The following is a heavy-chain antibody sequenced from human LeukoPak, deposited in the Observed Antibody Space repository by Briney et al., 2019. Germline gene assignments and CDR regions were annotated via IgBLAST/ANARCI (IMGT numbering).Heavy chain of an antibody. CDR3: ARQYGSGSSYTPVVDL. Sequence: SETLSLTCTVSGGSISSHYYWVWIRQPPGKGLEWIGSIYYSGSTYYNPSLKSRVTISVDTSKNQFSLKLNSLTAAETAVYYCARQYGSGSSYTPVVDLWGQGTLVTVSS. D-gene: IGHD3-10*01. CDR1: GGSISSHYY. CDR2: IYYSGST. J-gene: IGHJ4*02. V-gene: IGHV4-39*01.